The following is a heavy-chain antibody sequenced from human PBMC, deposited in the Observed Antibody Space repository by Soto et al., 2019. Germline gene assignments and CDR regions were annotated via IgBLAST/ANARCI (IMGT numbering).Heavy chain of an antibody. J-gene: IGHJ6*02. CDR3: ARDHLTMVRRVIEYHGMDV. D-gene: IGHD3-10*01. CDR1: GDSISSYY. CDR2: IYYTGST. V-gene: IGHV4-59*01. Sequence: PSETLSLTCTVSGDSISSYYGSWIRQPPGKGLEWIGYIYYTGSTHYSPSLKSRVTISVDTSKKRFSLRLKSVTAADTAVYYCARDHLTMVRRVIEYHGMDVWRQGVTVTVSS.